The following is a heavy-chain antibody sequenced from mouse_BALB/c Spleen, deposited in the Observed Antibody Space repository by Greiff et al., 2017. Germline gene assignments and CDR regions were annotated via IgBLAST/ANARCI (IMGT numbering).Heavy chain of an antibody. CDR2: ISDGGSYT. Sequence: EVMLVESGGGLVKPGGSLKLSCAASGFTFSDYYMYWVRQTPEKRLEWVATISDGGSYTYYPDSVKGRFTISRDNAKNNLYLQMSSLKSEDTAMYYCARSYYGNSLDYWGQGTSVTVSS. D-gene: IGHD2-10*01. J-gene: IGHJ4*01. CDR1: GFTFSDYY. V-gene: IGHV5-4*02. CDR3: ARSYYGNSLDY.